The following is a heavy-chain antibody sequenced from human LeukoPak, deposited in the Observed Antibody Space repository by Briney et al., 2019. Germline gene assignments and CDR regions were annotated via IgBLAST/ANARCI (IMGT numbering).Heavy chain of an antibody. CDR1: GSSMSRDYY. CDR3: ARGVDY. Sequence: SETLSLTCTVSGSSMSRDYYWGWIRLPPGKGLEWIGNIYHSGSPYYNPSLKSRVTISVDTSKNQFSLKLSSVTAADTAVYYGARGVDYWSPGTLVTVSS. J-gene: IGHJ4*02. CDR2: IYHSGSP. V-gene: IGHV4-38-2*02.